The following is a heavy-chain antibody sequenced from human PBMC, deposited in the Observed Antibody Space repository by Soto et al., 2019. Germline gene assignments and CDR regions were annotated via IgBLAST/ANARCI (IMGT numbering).Heavy chain of an antibody. J-gene: IGHJ3*02. CDR3: AKDMRGYCSGGSCYHGAFDI. V-gene: IGHV3-9*01. CDR1: GFTFDDYA. CDR2: ISWNSGSI. D-gene: IGHD2-15*01. Sequence: PGGSLRLSCAASGFTFDDYAMHWVRQAPGKGLEWVSGISWNSGSIGYADSVKGRFTISRDNAKNSLYLQMNSLRAEDTALYYCAKDMRGYCSGGSCYHGAFDIWGQGTMVTVSS.